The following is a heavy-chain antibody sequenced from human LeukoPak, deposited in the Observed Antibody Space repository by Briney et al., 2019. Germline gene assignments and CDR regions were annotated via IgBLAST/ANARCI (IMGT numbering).Heavy chain of an antibody. CDR3: ARDRGSTSLNWFDP. D-gene: IGHD2-2*01. CDR2: INPNSGGT. J-gene: IGHJ5*02. V-gene: IGHV1-2*02. Sequence: EASVKVSCKASGYTFTGYYMHWVRQAPGHGLEWMGWINPNSGGTNYAQKFQGRVTMTRDKSISTADMELSRLGSDDTAVYYCARDRGSTSLNWFDPWGQGTLVTVSS. CDR1: GYTFTGYY.